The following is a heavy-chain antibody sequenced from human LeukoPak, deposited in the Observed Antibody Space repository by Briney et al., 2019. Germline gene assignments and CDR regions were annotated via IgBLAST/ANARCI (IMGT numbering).Heavy chain of an antibody. CDR3: ASIDSSGYYSDY. D-gene: IGHD3-22*01. Sequence: ASVKVSCKASGYTFTGYYMHWVRQAPGQGLERMGWINPNSGGTNYAQKFQGRVTMTRDTSISTAYMELSRLRSDDTAVYYCASIDSSGYYSDYWGQGTLVTVSS. CDR2: INPNSGGT. J-gene: IGHJ4*02. V-gene: IGHV1-2*02. CDR1: GYTFTGYY.